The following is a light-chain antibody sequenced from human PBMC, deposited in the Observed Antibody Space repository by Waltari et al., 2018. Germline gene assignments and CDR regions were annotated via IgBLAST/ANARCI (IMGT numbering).Light chain of an antibody. V-gene: IGLV3-19*01. CDR2: DKD. J-gene: IGLJ2*01. Sequence: SSELTQDPAVSVALGQTVRITCQGDHLRTYYVSWYQQKPGQAPILVIYDKDNRPSGIPDRCAGSSSGDIASLTITGAQAEDEADYYCNSRDTRGNHFVVFGGGTKLTVL. CDR3: NSRDTRGNHFVV. CDR1: HLRTYY.